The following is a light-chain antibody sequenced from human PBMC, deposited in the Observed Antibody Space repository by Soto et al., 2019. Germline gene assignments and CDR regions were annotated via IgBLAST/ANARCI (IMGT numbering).Light chain of an antibody. J-gene: IGLJ2*01. CDR2: EVS. V-gene: IGLV2-23*02. CDR1: SSDVGGYNY. CDR3: CSYAGITSYVV. Sequence: QSALTQPASVSGSPGQSITISCTGTSSDVGGYNYVSWYQQHPGKAPKLMIYEVSNRPSGVSNRLSGSKSGNTASLTISGLQADDEADYYCCSYAGITSYVVFGGGTKVTVL.